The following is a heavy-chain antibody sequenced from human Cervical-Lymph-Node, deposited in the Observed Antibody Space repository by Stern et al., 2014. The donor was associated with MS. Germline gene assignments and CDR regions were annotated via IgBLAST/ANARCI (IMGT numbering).Heavy chain of an antibody. D-gene: IGHD2/OR15-2a*01. CDR2: LYHRRPF. CDR3: ARERQQYCNSEGCSYWYFDL. J-gene: IGHJ2*01. Sequence: QVQLQESGPGLVKPSGTLSLTCAVSGGSVSSTNWWSWVRQSPGKGLEGIGNLYHRRPFNYRPTTGSRVPISLDNSKNHLSLHLTSVTAADTAVYYCARERQQYCNSEGCSYWYFDLWGRGTLVTVSS. CDR1: GGSVSSTNW. V-gene: IGHV4-4*02.